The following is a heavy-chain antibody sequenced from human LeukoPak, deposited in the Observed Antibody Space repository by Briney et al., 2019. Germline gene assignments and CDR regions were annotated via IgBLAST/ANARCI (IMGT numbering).Heavy chain of an antibody. J-gene: IGHJ4*02. CDR3: ARLGYYDILTGYDADY. Sequence: ASVKVSCKTSGYTFTSYYMHWVRQAPGQGLEWMGLNNPSSGTTGYAQKFQGRVTMTRDASTSTAYMELSSLRSEDTAVYYCARLGYYDILTGYDADYWGQGTLVTVSS. CDR2: NNPSSGTT. CDR1: GYTFTSYY. D-gene: IGHD3-9*01. V-gene: IGHV1-46*01.